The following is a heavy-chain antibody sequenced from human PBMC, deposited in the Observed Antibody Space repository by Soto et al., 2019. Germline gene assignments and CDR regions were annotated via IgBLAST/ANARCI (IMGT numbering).Heavy chain of an antibody. CDR2: ISGSGGST. CDR3: AKDSHYDILTGYYNAFDI. V-gene: IGHV3-23*01. J-gene: IGHJ3*02. D-gene: IGHD3-9*01. CDR1: GFTFSSYA. Sequence: GESLKISCAASGFTFSSYAMSWVRQAPGKGLEWVSAISGSGGSTYYAESVEGRFTISRDNSKNTLYLQMNSLRAEDTAVYYCAKDSHYDILTGYYNAFDIWGQGTMVTVSS.